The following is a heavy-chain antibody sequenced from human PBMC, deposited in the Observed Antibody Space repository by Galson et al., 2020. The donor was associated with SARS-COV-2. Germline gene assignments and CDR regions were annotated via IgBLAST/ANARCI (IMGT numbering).Heavy chain of an antibody. J-gene: IGHJ6*02. CDR2: TSAYNGTT. CDR1: GYTFTSYG. Sequence: ASVKVSCKASGYTFTSYGISWVRQAPGQGLERMGWTSAYNGTTNYAQKLQGRVTMTTDTSTSTAYMELRSLRSDDTAVFYCARGASSYDFCGGYAAWYDCVDVGGQGTTVTVSS. V-gene: IGHV1-18*04. CDR3: ARGASSYDFCGGYAAWYDCVDV. D-gene: IGHD3-3*01.